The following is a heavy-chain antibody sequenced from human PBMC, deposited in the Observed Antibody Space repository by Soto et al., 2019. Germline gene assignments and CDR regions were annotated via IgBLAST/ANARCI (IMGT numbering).Heavy chain of an antibody. V-gene: IGHV3-30*18. D-gene: IGHD3-16*01. CDR1: GFTFSSYG. Sequence: PGGSLRLSCAASGFTFSSYGMHWVRQAPGKGLEWVAVISYDGSNKYYADSVKGRFTISRDNSKNTLYLQMNSLRAEDTAVYYCAKCLAAEDYYYYYYGMDVWGQGTTVTVSS. CDR3: AKCLAAEDYYYYYYGMDV. CDR2: ISYDGSNK. J-gene: IGHJ6*02.